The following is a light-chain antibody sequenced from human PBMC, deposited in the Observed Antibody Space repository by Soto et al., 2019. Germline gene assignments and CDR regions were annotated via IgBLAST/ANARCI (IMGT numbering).Light chain of an antibody. CDR2: EVT. CDR1: SSDVGGYNY. J-gene: IGLJ1*01. CDR3: SSYAGSSNFV. V-gene: IGLV2-8*01. Sequence: QSVLTQPPSASGSPGQSVTISCTGTSSDVGGYNYVSWYQQHPGKAPKLMIYEVTKRPSGVPDRFSGSKSGNTASLTVSGLQAEDEADYYCSSYAGSSNFVFGTGTKATVL.